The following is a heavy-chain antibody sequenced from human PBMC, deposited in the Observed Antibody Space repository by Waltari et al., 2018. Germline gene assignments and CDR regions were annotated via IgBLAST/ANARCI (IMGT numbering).Heavy chain of an antibody. CDR2: IYYSGST. V-gene: IGHV4-30-4*01. J-gene: IGHJ5*02. CDR1: GYSISSGAYY. D-gene: IGHD1-1*01. CDR3: ARGGSNWDAWFDP. Sequence: QVQLQESGPGLVKPSQTLYLTCTVSGYSISSGAYYWSWIRQPPGKGLEWIGYIYYSGSTYYNPSLKSRLTISVDTSKNQFSLNLNSVTAADTAVYYCARGGSNWDAWFDPWGQGTLVSVSS.